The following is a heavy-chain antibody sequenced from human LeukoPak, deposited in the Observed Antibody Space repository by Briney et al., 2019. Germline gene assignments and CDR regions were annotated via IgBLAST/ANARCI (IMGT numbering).Heavy chain of an antibody. CDR1: GGSISSGGYY. J-gene: IGHJ6*02. CDR2: IYYSGST. Sequence: SETLSLTCTVSGGSISSGGYYWSWIRQHPGKGLEWIGYIYYSGSTYYNPSLKSRVTISVDTSKNQFSLKLSSVTAADTAVYYCAREQYCSSTSCYFIPARNGMDVWGQGTTVTVPS. D-gene: IGHD2-2*01. CDR3: AREQYCSSTSCYFIPARNGMDV. V-gene: IGHV4-31*03.